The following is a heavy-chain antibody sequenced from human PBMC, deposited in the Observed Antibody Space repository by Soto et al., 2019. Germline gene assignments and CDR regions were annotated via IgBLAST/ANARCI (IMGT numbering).Heavy chain of an antibody. J-gene: IGHJ5*02. Sequence: GGSLRLSCAASGFTFSSYAMSWVRQAPGKGLEWVSAISGSGGSTYYADTVKGRFTISRDNSKNTLYLQMNGLRAEDAAVYYCAKGEPYSSGGNWFDPWGQGTLVTVSS. CDR2: ISGSGGST. CDR1: GFTFSSYA. D-gene: IGHD6-19*01. V-gene: IGHV3-23*01. CDR3: AKGEPYSSGGNWFDP.